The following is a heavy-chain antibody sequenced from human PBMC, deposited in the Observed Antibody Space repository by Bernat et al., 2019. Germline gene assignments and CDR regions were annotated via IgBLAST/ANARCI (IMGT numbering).Heavy chain of an antibody. V-gene: IGHV3-30-3*01. Sequence: QVQLVESGGGVVQPGRSLRLSCAASGFTFSSYTVHWVRQAPGKGLESVALISYDGTNKYYADSVKGRFTISRDNSKRTLYLQMNSLRVEDTAVYSCAKGGRAFYYTMDVWGHGTTVTVSS. CDR3: AKGGRAFYYTMDV. CDR2: ISYDGTNK. J-gene: IGHJ6*02. CDR1: GFTFSSYT. D-gene: IGHD3-10*01.